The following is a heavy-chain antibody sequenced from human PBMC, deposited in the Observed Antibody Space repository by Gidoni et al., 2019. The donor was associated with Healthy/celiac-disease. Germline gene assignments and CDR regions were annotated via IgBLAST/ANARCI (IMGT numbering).Heavy chain of an antibody. Sequence: QLQLQASGPGLVKLTETLSLTCTVSGGSICSSSYYWGWIGQPPGKGLEWIGSISYSGSTYYNPALNSRVTISVDTSKNQFSLKLSSVTAADTAVYYCARHEGAVGVAFDIWCQGTMVTVSS. CDR2: ISYSGST. J-gene: IGHJ3*02. CDR1: GGSICSSSYY. V-gene: IGHV4-39*01. D-gene: IGHD2-8*01. CDR3: ARHEGAVGVAFDI.